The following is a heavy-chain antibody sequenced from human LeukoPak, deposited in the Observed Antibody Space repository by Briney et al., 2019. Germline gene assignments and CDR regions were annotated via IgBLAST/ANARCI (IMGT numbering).Heavy chain of an antibody. V-gene: IGHV4-59*08. D-gene: IGHD6-19*01. Sequence: SETLSLTCTISGDSINGHYWSWIRQPPGKRLELIGDIHYKGSTNYNLSLKIRVTISVDVSKNHLSFNLPSVLAADTAIYYCARSDTGWNYCDYWGQGILVTVSS. J-gene: IGHJ4*02. CDR3: ARSDTGWNYCDY. CDR2: IHYKGST. CDR1: GDSINGHY.